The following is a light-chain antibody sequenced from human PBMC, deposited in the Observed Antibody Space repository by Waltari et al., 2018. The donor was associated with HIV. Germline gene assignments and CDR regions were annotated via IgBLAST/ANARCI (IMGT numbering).Light chain of an antibody. Sequence: QSALTQPPSVSGSPGQSVSISCSGTTSDVGFYDSVSWYQQYPGKAPKLIIFDFNQRPSGVPERFSGSKSGNTASLTIAGLQTEDEADYFCCAYAAGHVSYVFGNGTAVAVL. V-gene: IGLV2-11*01. J-gene: IGLJ1*01. CDR3: CAYAAGHVSYV. CDR1: TSDVGFYDS. CDR2: DFN.